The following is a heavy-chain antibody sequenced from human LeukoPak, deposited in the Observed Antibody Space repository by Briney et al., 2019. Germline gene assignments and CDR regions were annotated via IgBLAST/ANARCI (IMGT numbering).Heavy chain of an antibody. CDR2: IFHGGST. D-gene: IGHD3-3*01. CDR1: GYSISGAYY. J-gene: IGHJ6*03. CDR3: ARVASPTTTIFGVVHYYYYYMDV. Sequence: SETLSLTCAVSGYSISGAYYWGWIRQPPGKGLEWIGNIFHGGSTYYNPSLTSRVTISVDTSKNQFSLKLSSVTAADTAVYYCARVASPTTTIFGVVHYYYYYMDVWGKGTTVTVSS. V-gene: IGHV4-38-2*01.